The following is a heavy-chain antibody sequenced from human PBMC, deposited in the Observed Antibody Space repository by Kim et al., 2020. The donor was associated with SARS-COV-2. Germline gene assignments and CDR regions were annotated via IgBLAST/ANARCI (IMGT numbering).Heavy chain of an antibody. CDR3: ARGPYGSGRVDY. CDR1: GGSISSYY. Sequence: SETLSLTCTVSGGSISSYYWSWIRQPPGKGLEWIGYIYYSGSTNYNPSHKSRVTISVDTSKNQFSLKLNSVTAADTAVYYCARGPYGSGRVDYWGQGTLVTVSS. CDR2: IYYSGST. V-gene: IGHV4-59*13. D-gene: IGHD3-10*01. J-gene: IGHJ4*02.